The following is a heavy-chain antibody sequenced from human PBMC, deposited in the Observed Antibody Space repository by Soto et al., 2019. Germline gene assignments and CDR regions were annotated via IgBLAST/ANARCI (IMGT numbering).Heavy chain of an antibody. D-gene: IGHD3-10*01. CDR1: GFTFSDYY. J-gene: IGHJ4*02. CDR3: ASWTVRGINY. Sequence: QVQLVESGGGLVKPGGSLRLSCAASGFTFSDYYMSWIRQAPGKGLEWVSYISTSTTYTKYADSVKGRFTISRDNPKNSLYLQMNSLRAEDTAMYFCASWTVRGINYWGQGTLVTVSS. V-gene: IGHV3-11*05. CDR2: ISTSTTYT.